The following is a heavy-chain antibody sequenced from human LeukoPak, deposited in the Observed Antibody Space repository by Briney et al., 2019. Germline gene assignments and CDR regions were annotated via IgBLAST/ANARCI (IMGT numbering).Heavy chain of an antibody. V-gene: IGHV1-2*06. D-gene: IGHD3-10*01. CDR3: ARADYYGSGSYNY. CDR2: INPNSGGT. Sequence: ASVKVSCKASGYTFTGDYMHWVRQAPGQGLEWMGRINPNSGGTNYAQKFQGRVTMTRDTSISTAYMELSRLRSDDTAVYYCARADYYGSGSYNYWGQGTLVTVSS. J-gene: IGHJ4*02. CDR1: GYTFTGDY.